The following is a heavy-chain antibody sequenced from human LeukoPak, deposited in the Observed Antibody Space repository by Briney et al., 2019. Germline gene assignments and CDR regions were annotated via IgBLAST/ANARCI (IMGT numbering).Heavy chain of an antibody. CDR1: GGSFSGYY. CDR2: INHSGST. J-gene: IGHJ4*02. CDR3: ARVGFIWPHYYFDY. V-gene: IGHV4-34*01. D-gene: IGHD1-26*01. Sequence: SETLSLTCAVYGGSFSGYYWSWIRQPPGKGLEWIGEINHSGSTNYNPSLKSRVTISVDTSKNQFSLKLSSVTAADTAVYYCARVGFIWPHYYFDYWGQGTLVTVSS.